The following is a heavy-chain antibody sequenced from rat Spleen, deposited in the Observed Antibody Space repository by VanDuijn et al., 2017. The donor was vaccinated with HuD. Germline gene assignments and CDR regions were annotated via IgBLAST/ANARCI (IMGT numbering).Heavy chain of an antibody. V-gene: IGHV5-58*01. Sequence: EVKLVETGGGLGHPGESLKLSCVASGFTFSSYWMFWIRQAPGEGLEWLSSISPDGGDTYYPDSVKGRFTISRDNAKNTVYLQMNSLRSEDTATYFCGKDMNYYSTYPFYVMGAWGQGTSVTVSS. J-gene: IGHJ4*01. CDR2: ISPDGGDT. D-gene: IGHD1-2*01. CDR1: GFTFSSYW. CDR3: GKDMNYYSTYPFYVMGA.